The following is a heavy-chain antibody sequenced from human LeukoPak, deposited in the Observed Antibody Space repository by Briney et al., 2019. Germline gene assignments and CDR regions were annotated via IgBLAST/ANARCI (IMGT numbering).Heavy chain of an antibody. Sequence: GGSLRLSCVASGFTFSSYWMAWVRQAPGKGLKWVANIKQDESEKNYVDSVKGRFTISRDNAKNSLFLQMNSLRVEDTAVYYCARDVAGSLDYWGQGTLVTVSS. J-gene: IGHJ4*02. V-gene: IGHV3-7*01. CDR1: GFTFSSYW. D-gene: IGHD1-26*01. CDR2: IKQDESEK. CDR3: ARDVAGSLDY.